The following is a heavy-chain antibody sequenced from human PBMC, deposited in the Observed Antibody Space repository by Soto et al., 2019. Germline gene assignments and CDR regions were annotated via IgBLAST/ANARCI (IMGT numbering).Heavy chain of an antibody. CDR3: ARDSVGYCSGGSCYEKYNRFAS. J-gene: IGHJ5*01. D-gene: IGHD2-15*01. CDR1: GYTFTSYG. V-gene: IGHV1-18*01. Sequence: GASVKVSCKASGYTFTSYGISWVRQAPGQGLEWMGWISAYNGNTNYAQKLQGRVTMTTDTSTSTAYMELRSLRSDDTAVYYCARDSVGYCSGGSCYEKYNRFASWGQGTLDTVSA. CDR2: ISAYNGNT.